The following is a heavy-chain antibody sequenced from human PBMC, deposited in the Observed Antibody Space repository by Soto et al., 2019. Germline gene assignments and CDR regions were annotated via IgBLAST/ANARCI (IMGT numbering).Heavy chain of an antibody. CDR3: ASFWGSMITFGGVIVPFDP. CDR1: GGSISSSSYY. V-gene: IGHV4-39*01. CDR2: IYYSGST. Sequence: PSETLSLTCTVSGGSISSSSYYWGWIRQTPGKGLEWIGSIYYSGSTYYNPSLKSRVTISVDTSKNQFSLKLSSVTAADTAVYYCASFWGSMITFGGVIVPFDPWGQGTLVTV. D-gene: IGHD3-16*02. J-gene: IGHJ5*02.